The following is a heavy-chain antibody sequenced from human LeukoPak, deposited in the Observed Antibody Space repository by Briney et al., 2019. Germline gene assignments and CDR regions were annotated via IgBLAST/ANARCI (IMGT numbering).Heavy chain of an antibody. CDR3: ARVAASYWYFDL. D-gene: IGHD5-18*01. V-gene: IGHV4-4*07. CDR1: GGSISSYY. CDR2: IYTSGST. J-gene: IGHJ2*01. Sequence: SETLSLTCTVSGGSISSYYWSWIRQPAGKGLEWIGRIYTSGSTNYNPSLKSRVTISVDTSKNQFSLKLSSVTAADTAVYYCARVAASYWYFDLWGRGTLVTVSS.